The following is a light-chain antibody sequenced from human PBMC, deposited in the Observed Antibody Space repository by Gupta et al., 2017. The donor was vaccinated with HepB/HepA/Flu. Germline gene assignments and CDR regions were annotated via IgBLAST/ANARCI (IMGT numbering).Light chain of an antibody. CDR3: QQDCNSPRT. Sequence: EIVLTQTPVTLSLSPVDTAALSCRASQSITSNYLAWYQQKPGQAPRLLIYAASSRATGIPDRFSGSGSETDFTLTISSLEPEDFAVYYCQQDCNSPRTFGQGTKVEIK. CDR1: QSITSNY. J-gene: IGKJ1*01. V-gene: IGKV3-20*01. CDR2: AAS.